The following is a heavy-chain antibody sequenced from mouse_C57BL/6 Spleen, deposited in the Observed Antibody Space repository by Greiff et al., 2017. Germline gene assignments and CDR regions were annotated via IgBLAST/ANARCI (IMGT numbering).Heavy chain of an antibody. J-gene: IGHJ2*01. D-gene: IGHD5-5*01. CDR3: AVLPDFDD. CDR2: IDPSDSYT. Sequence: QVQLQQPGAELVMPGASVKLSCKASGYTFTSYWMHWVKQRPGQGLEWIGEIDPSDSYTNYNQKFKGKSTLTVDKSSSTAYMQLSSPTSEDSAVYYCAVLPDFDDWGQGTTLTVSS. V-gene: IGHV1-69*01. CDR1: GYTFTSYW.